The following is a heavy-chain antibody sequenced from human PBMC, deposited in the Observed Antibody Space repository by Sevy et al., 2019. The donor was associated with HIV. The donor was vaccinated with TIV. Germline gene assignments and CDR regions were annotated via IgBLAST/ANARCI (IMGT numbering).Heavy chain of an antibody. Sequence: GGSLRLSCAASGFTFSSYWMHWVRQAPGKGLVWVSRINSDGSSTSYADSVKGRFTISRDNAKNTLYLQMNSLRAEDTAVYYCAREGYSGRYYSPYYYYGMDVWGQGTTVTVSS. J-gene: IGHJ6*02. CDR1: GFTFSSYW. V-gene: IGHV3-74*01. CDR3: AREGYSGRYYSPYYYYGMDV. CDR2: INSDGSST. D-gene: IGHD1-26*01.